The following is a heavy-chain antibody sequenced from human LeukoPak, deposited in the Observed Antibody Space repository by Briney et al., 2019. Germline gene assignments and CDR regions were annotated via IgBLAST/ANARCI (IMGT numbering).Heavy chain of an antibody. J-gene: IGHJ2*01. CDR2: ISAYNGNT. V-gene: IGHV1-18*01. CDR1: GYTFTSYG. CDR3: ARAPGGEYGDYWYFDL. Sequence: ASVKVSCKASGYTFTSYGISWVRRAPGQGLEWMGWISAYNGNTNYAQKLQGRVTMTTDTSTSTAYMELRSLRSDDTAVYYCARAPGGEYGDYWYFDLWGRGTLVTVSS. D-gene: IGHD4-17*01.